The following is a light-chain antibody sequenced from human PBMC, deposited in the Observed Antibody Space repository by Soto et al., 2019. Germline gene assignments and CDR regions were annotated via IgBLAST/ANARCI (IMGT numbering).Light chain of an antibody. V-gene: IGKV1-39*01. CDR1: QSISSY. CDR3: QQSYSTPLT. J-gene: IGKJ4*01. CDR2: SPS. Sequence: DIQMTQSPSSLSASVGDRVTITCRASQSISSYLNWYQQKPGKAPKLLSYSPSSLQSGVTSRFSGSGSGTDFTLTISSLQPEDFAAYYCQQSYSTPLTFGGGTKVEI.